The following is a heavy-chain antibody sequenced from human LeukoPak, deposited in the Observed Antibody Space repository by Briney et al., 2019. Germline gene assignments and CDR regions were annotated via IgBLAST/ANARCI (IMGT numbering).Heavy chain of an antibody. J-gene: IGHJ4*02. CDR1: GYTFSSYT. V-gene: IGHV3-23*01. Sequence: PGGSLRLSCAAPGYTFSSYTLSWVRQTPGKRLEWVSAISGSGGSTYYADSMKGRFTISRDNSKNTLYLQMNSLRAEDTAVYYCAVNYYFDYWGQGTLVTVSS. CDR3: AVNYYFDY. CDR2: ISGSGGST.